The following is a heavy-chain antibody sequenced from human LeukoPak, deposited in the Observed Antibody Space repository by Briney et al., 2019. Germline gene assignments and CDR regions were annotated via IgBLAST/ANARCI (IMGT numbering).Heavy chain of an antibody. D-gene: IGHD1-26*01. V-gene: IGHV3-23*01. CDR1: GFTFSSYA. Sequence: GSLRLSCRASGFTFSSYAMSWVRQAPGKGLEWVSGISGSGAGTYYADSVKGRFTISRDNAKNSLYLQMNSLRAEDTAVYYCAREPSGSAIKRYYYYYMDVWGKGTTVTVSS. CDR2: ISGSGAGT. CDR3: AREPSGSAIKRYYYYYMDV. J-gene: IGHJ6*03.